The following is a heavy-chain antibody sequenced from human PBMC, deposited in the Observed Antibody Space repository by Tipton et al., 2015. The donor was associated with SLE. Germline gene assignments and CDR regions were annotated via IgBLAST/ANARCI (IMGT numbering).Heavy chain of an antibody. CDR2: INHSGST. CDR3: ARARNYDSSGYPPDAFDI. D-gene: IGHD3-22*01. CDR1: GGSFSGYY. V-gene: IGHV4-34*01. J-gene: IGHJ3*02. Sequence: TLSLTCAVYGGSFSGYYWSWIRQPPGKGLEWIGEINHSGSTNYNPSLKSRVTISVDTSKNQFSLKLSSVTAADTAVYYCARARNYDSSGYPPDAFDIWGQGTMVTVSS.